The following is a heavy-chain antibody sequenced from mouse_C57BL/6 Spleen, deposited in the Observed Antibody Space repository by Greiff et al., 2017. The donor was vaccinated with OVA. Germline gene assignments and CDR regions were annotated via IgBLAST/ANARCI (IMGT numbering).Heavy chain of an antibody. J-gene: IGHJ2*01. D-gene: IGHD2-12*01. CDR1: GYTFTEYT. CDR2: FYPGSGSI. Sequence: VKLMESGAELVKPGASVKLSCKASGYTFTEYTIHWVKQRSGQGLEWIGWFYPGSGSIKYNEKFKDKATLTADKSSSTVYMELSRLTSEDSAVYFCARRGLLRDDFDYWGQGTTLTVSS. CDR3: ARRGLLRDDFDY. V-gene: IGHV1-62-2*01.